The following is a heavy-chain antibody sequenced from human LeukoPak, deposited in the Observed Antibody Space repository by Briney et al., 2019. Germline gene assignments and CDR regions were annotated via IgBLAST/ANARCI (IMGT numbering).Heavy chain of an antibody. Sequence: PGRSLRLSCAASGFTFDDYAMHWVRQAPGKGLEWVSGISWNSGSIGYADSVKGRFTISRDNAKNSLYLQMNSLRAEDTALYYCAKSRGAFGGVIALDYWGQGTLVTVSS. CDR3: AKSRGAFGGVIALDY. J-gene: IGHJ4*02. D-gene: IGHD3-16*02. CDR1: GFTFDDYA. CDR2: ISWNSGSI. V-gene: IGHV3-9*01.